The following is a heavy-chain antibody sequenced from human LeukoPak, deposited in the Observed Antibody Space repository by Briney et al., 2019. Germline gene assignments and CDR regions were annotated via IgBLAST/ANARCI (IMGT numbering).Heavy chain of an antibody. CDR2: IYYSGST. J-gene: IGHJ4*02. Sequence: SETLSLTCTVSGGSVSSGGCYWSWIRQPPGKGLEWIGYIYYSGSTNYNPSLKSRVTISVDTSKNQFSLKLTSVTAADTAVYYCARKDYGDYSFGYWGQGTLVTVSS. CDR1: GGSVSSGGCY. D-gene: IGHD4-17*01. CDR3: ARKDYGDYSFGY. V-gene: IGHV4-61*08.